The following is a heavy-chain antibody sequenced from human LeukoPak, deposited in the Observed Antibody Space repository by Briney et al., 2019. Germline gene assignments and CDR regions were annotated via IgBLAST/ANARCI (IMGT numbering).Heavy chain of an antibody. CDR1: GFTFSDYY. Sequence: GGSLRLSCAASGFTFSDYYMSWTRQAPGKGLEWVSSISRTSEYIHYADSVRGRFAISRDNAKNSVYLQMNSLRAEDTAVYFCAGGGDFDYWGQGILVTVSA. J-gene: IGHJ4*02. V-gene: IGHV3-11*06. CDR3: AGGGDFDY. CDR2: ISRTSEYI. D-gene: IGHD3-16*01.